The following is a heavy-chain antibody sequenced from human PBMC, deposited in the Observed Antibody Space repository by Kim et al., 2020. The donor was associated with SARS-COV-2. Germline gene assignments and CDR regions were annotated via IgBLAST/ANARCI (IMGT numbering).Heavy chain of an antibody. CDR2: IKQDGSEK. CDR1: GFTFSSYW. Sequence: GGSLRLSCAASGFTFSSYWMSWVRQAPGKGLEWVANIKQDGSEKYYVDSVKGRFTISRDNAKNSLYLQMNSLRAEDTAVYYCARDQVPATLKPYYDFWSGYSENYYYGMDVWGQGTTVTVSS. D-gene: IGHD3-3*01. V-gene: IGHV3-7*01. CDR3: ARDQVPATLKPYYDFWSGYSENYYYGMDV. J-gene: IGHJ6*02.